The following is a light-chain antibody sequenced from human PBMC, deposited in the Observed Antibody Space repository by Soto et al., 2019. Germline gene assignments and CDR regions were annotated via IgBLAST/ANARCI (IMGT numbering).Light chain of an antibody. CDR1: PDIRNY. Sequence: DFQMTQSPSFLSASVGDRVTITCQASPDIRNYLNWYQQKPGKAPRLLIYDASNLETGVPSKFSGSGSGSDFTLTISSLQPEDSATYYCQQYDNLPYTFGEGTKLEIK. J-gene: IGKJ2*01. CDR2: DAS. V-gene: IGKV1-33*01. CDR3: QQYDNLPYT.